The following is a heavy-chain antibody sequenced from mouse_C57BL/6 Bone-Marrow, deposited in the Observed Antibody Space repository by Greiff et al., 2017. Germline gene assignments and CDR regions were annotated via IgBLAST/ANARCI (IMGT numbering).Heavy chain of an antibody. V-gene: IGHV1-69*01. J-gene: IGHJ2*01. Sequence: QVQLQQPGAELVMPGASVPLSCNPSGYPFPLSCTPFFNHMTLQFLYFILEIYPSDSYTNYNQKFKGKSTLTVDKSSSTAYMQLSSLTSEDSAVYYCAREWVLNPFFDYWGQGTTLTVSS. CDR1: GYPFPLSC. CDR3: AREWVLNPFFDY. D-gene: IGHD1-1*01. CDR2: IYPSDSYT.